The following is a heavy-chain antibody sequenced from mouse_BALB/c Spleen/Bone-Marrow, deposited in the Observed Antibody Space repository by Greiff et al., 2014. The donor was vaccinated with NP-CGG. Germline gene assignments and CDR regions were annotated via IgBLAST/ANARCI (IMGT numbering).Heavy chain of an antibody. Sequence: LEESGAELVRPGSSVKISCKASGYAFSVYWMNWVKQRPGQGLEWIGQIYPGDGDTNYNGKFKGRATLTADKSSNTAYMQLSSLTSEDSAVYFCARGGTSVDYWGQGTTLTVPS. V-gene: IGHV1-80*01. CDR1: GYAFSVYW. CDR2: IYPGDGDT. D-gene: IGHD3-3*01. CDR3: ARGGTSVDY. J-gene: IGHJ2*01.